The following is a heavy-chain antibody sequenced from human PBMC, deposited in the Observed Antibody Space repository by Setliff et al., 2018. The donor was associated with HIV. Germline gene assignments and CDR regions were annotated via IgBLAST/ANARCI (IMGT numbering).Heavy chain of an antibody. J-gene: IGHJ3*02. CDR1: GLRFNKAW. CDR2: IKSKTDGGTT. Sequence: PGGSLRLSCGGSGLRFNKAWMNWVRQAPGKGLEWVGRIKSKTDGGTTDYAAPVKGRFTISRDDSKNTLYLQMNSLKTEDTAVYYCTTDEATKSDAFDIWGQGTMVTVSS. V-gene: IGHV3-15*01. CDR3: TTDEATKSDAFDI. D-gene: IGHD5-12*01.